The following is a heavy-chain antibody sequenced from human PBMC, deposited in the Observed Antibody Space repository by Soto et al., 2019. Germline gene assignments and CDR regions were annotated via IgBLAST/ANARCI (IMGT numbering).Heavy chain of an antibody. CDR1: GFTFSNNG. CDR2: ISYEGSEK. CDR3: VKDKGAAAGFDY. Sequence: QVHLVESGGGVVQPGRSLRLSCAASGFTFSNNGMHWVRQAPGKGLEWMGVISYEGSEKYYAGSVKGRFTISRDNSKNTLYLQLDTLGAEDTAIYYCVKDKGAAAGFDYWGQGILVTGSS. D-gene: IGHD6-13*01. J-gene: IGHJ4*02. V-gene: IGHV3-30*18.